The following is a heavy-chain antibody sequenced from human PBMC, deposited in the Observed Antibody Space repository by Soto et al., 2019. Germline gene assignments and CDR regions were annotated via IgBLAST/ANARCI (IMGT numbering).Heavy chain of an antibody. Sequence: PSETLSLTCAVYGGSFSGYYWSWIRQPPGKGLEWIGEINHSGSTNYNPSLKSRVTISVDTSKNQFSLKLSSVTAADTAVYYCARVDSDYWGQGTLVTVSS. J-gene: IGHJ4*02. CDR2: INHSGST. CDR1: GGSFSGYY. CDR3: ARVDSDY. V-gene: IGHV4-34*01.